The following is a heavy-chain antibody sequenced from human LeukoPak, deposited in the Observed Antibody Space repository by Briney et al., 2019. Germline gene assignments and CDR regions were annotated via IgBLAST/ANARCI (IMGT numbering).Heavy chain of an antibody. Sequence: PGGSLRLSCAASGFTFSSYAMHWVRQAPGKGLEWVAVISYDGSNKYYADSVKGRFTISRDNSKNTLYLQMNSLRAEDTAVYYCARDSSGSWYGPPVDYWGQGTLVTVSS. CDR3: ARDSSGSWYGPPVDY. CDR2: ISYDGSNK. V-gene: IGHV3-30-3*01. CDR1: GFTFSSYA. J-gene: IGHJ4*02. D-gene: IGHD6-13*01.